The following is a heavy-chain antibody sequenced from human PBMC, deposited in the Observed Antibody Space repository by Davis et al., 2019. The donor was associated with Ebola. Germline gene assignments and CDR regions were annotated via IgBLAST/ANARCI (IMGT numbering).Heavy chain of an antibody. CDR3: ALVISGPYYMDV. J-gene: IGHJ6*03. V-gene: IGHV5-51*01. Sequence: GESLKISCKGSGYNFNNYWIGWVRQMPGKGLEWMGIIYPGDSDTRYNPSFQGQVTISADKSISTAYLQWSSLKASDTAMYYCALVISGPYYMDVWGKGTTVTASS. CDR2: IYPGDSDT. D-gene: IGHD3-9*01. CDR1: GYNFNNYW.